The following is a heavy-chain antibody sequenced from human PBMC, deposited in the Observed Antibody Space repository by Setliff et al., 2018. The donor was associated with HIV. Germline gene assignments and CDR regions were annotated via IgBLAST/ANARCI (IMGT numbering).Heavy chain of an antibody. D-gene: IGHD3-10*01. CDR3: ARLSGGMVPNY. J-gene: IGHJ4*02. Sequence: SEPLSLTCTVSGGSITRTPYYWGWIRQPPGRGLEWIGSIHHSGTAYDNPSLKSRVTISVDPANNQILLRLSSVTAADTAVYYCARLSGGMVPNYWGQGTLVTVSS. CDR1: GGSITRTPYY. CDR2: IHHSGTA. V-gene: IGHV4-39*01.